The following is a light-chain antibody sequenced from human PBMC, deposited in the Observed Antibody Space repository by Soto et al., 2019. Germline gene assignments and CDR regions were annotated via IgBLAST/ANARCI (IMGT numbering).Light chain of an antibody. CDR3: QQSYSTPRT. CDR2: AAS. V-gene: IGKV1-39*01. J-gene: IGKJ2*02. CDR1: QSIXSX. Sequence: DIQMTQSPSSLSASVGDRVTITCRASQSIXSXLNWYQQKPGKAPKRLIYAASSLQSGVPPRVSGSGSGTDFTLTISSLQPEDFATYYCQQSYSTPRTFGQGTKLEIK.